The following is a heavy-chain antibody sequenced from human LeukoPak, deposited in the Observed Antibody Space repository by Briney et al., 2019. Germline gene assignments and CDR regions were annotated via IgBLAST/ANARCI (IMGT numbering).Heavy chain of an antibody. V-gene: IGHV4-59*01. Sequence: SEPLSLTCTVSGGSISSYYWSWIRQPPGKGLEWIGYIYYSGSTNYNPSLKSRVTISVDTSKNQFSLKLSSVTAADTAVYYCASFEYSGYDSGPLFDYWGQGTLVTVSS. J-gene: IGHJ4*02. CDR1: GGSISSYY. CDR2: IYYSGST. D-gene: IGHD5-12*01. CDR3: ASFEYSGYDSGPLFDY.